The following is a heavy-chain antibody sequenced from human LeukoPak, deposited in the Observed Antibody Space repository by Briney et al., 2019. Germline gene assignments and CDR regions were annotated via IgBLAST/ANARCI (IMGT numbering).Heavy chain of an antibody. CDR3: ARERNYYGSSGYHAGYMDV. D-gene: IGHD3-22*01. J-gene: IGHJ6*03. CDR2: IIPIFGTA. Sequence: ASVKVSCKASGGTFSSYAISWVRQAPGQGLEWMGGIIPIFGTANYAQKFQGRVTITTDESTSTAYMELSSLSSEDTAVYYCARERNYYGSSGYHAGYMDVWGKGTTVTVSS. V-gene: IGHV1-69*05. CDR1: GGTFSSYA.